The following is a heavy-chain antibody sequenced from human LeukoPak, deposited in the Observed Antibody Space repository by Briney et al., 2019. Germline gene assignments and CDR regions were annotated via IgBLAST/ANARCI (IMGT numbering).Heavy chain of an antibody. CDR1: GYTFTGYY. CDR2: INPNSGGT. J-gene: IGHJ4*02. Sequence: ASVKVSCKASGYTFTGYYMHWVRRAPGQGLEWMGWINPNSGGTDHAQKFQGRVTMTRDTSISTAFMELSSLRSDDTAVYYCARDWLTSRWVDYWGQGTLVTVSS. CDR3: ARDWLTSRWVDY. V-gene: IGHV1-2*02. D-gene: IGHD6-13*01.